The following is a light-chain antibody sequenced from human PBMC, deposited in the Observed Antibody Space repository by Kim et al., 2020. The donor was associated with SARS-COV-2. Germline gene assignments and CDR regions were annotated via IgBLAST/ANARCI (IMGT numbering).Light chain of an antibody. CDR3: QQYNSYPYT. CDR1: QSISSW. Sequence: DIQMTQSPSTLSASVGDRVTITCRASQSISSWLAWYQQKPGKAPKLLIYKASSLESGVPSRFSGSGSGTEFTLTISSLQPDDFSTYFCQQYNSYPYTFGQGTKLEIK. CDR2: KAS. V-gene: IGKV1-5*03. J-gene: IGKJ2*01.